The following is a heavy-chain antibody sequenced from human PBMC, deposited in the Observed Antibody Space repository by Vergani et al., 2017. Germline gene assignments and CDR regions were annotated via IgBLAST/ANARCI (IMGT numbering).Heavy chain of an antibody. CDR1: GFTVSSNY. Sequence: EVQLVVSGGGLVQPGGSLRLSCAASGFTVSSNYMSWVRQAPGKGLEWVSVIYSGGSTYYADSVKGRFTISRDNSKNTLYLQMNSLRAEDKAVYYCARLRFLEWPDYWSQGTLVTVSS. CDR2: IYSGGST. CDR3: ARLRFLEWPDY. V-gene: IGHV3-66*02. D-gene: IGHD3-3*01. J-gene: IGHJ4*02.